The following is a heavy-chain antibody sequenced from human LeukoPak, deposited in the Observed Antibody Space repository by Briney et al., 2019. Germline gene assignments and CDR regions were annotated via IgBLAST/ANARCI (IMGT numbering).Heavy chain of an antibody. J-gene: IGHJ4*02. V-gene: IGHV3-64D*06. D-gene: IGHD3-3*01. CDR2: ISDNGGST. Sequence: GGSLRLSCSASGSTFSTYAMHWVRQAPGKGLEYVSAISDNGGSTYYADFVKGRFTISRDNSKNMLYLQMSSLRAEDTAVYYCVKGKGGRPGVVTYNVFDFWGQGTLVTVSS. CDR3: VKGKGGRPGVVTYNVFDF. CDR1: GSTFSTYA.